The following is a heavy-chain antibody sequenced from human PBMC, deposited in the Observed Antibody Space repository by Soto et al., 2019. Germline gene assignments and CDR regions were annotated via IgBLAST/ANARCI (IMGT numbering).Heavy chain of an antibody. CDR2: ITSTSSTK. J-gene: IGHJ6*02. CDR3: AKSPSRAPYGMDV. D-gene: IGHD6-6*01. V-gene: IGHV3-48*01. Sequence: GGSLRLSCAGSGFTFSSHTMTWVRQAPGKGLEFLSYITSTSSTKNYADSVKGRFTISRDNAKNTVYLQMNSLRVEDTAVYYCAKSPSRAPYGMDVWGQGTTVTASS. CDR1: GFTFSSHT.